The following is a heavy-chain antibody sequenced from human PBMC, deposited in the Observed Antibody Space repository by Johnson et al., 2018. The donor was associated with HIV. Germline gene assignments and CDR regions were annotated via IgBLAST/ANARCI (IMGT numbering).Heavy chain of an antibody. CDR1: GFTVSSNY. J-gene: IGHJ3*02. Sequence: VQLVESGGGLIQPGGSLRLSCAASGFTVSSNYMSWVRQAPGKGLEWVSVIYSGGSTYYADSVKGRFTISRDNSKNTLYLQMNSLRAEDTAVYYCAKTYYYDSSGYYLGGDAFDMWGQGTMVTVSS. D-gene: IGHD3-22*01. V-gene: IGHV3-53*01. CDR2: IYSGGST. CDR3: AKTYYYDSSGYYLGGDAFDM.